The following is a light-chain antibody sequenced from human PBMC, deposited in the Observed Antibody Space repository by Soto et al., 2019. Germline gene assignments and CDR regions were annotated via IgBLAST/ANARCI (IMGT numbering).Light chain of an antibody. CDR2: DAS. CDR1: QTISGW. CDR3: LQYNGYYRT. J-gene: IGKJ1*01. Sequence: DIQMTQSPSTLSASVGDTVTITCRASQTISGWLAWYQQRPGKAPNLLIFDASTLESGVPSRFSGSGSGTTFTLSVSSLQSDDFATYYCLQYNGYYRTFGHGTKVEIK. V-gene: IGKV1-5*01.